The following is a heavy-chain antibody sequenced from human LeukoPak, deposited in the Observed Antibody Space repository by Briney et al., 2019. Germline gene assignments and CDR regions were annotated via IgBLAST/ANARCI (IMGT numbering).Heavy chain of an antibody. CDR3: ARDYSGSYFYFLPDY. J-gene: IGHJ4*02. CDR2: ISYDGSNK. V-gene: IGHV3-30*04. D-gene: IGHD1-26*01. Sequence: GGSLRLSCAASGFTFSSYAMHWVRQAPGKGLEWVAVISYDGSNKYYADSVKGRFTISRDNSKNTLYLQMNSLRAEDTAVYYCARDYSGSYFYFLPDYWGQGTLVTVSS. CDR1: GFTFSSYA.